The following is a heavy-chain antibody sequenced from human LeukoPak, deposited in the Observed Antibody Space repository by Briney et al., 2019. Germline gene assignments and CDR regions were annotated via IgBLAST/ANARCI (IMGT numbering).Heavy chain of an antibody. CDR1: GFTVSANY. Sequence: GGSLRLSCAASGFTVSANYMSWVRQAPGKGLEWVSVIYSGGSTYYVDSVKGRFTISRDNSKNTLYLQMNSLRAEDTAVYYCAKGIAAASFDIWGQGTMVTVSS. CDR3: AKGIAAASFDI. D-gene: IGHD6-13*01. CDR2: IYSGGST. V-gene: IGHV3-53*01. J-gene: IGHJ3*02.